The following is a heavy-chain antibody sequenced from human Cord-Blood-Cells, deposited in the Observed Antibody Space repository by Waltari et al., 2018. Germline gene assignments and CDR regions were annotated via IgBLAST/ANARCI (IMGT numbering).Heavy chain of an antibody. J-gene: IGHJ3*02. CDR3: ARAELGIYAFDI. CDR1: GYTFTSYY. Sequence: QVQLVQSGAEVKKPGASVKVSCKASGYTFTSYYMHWVRQAHGQGLEWMGIINRDGGSTIYAQKFQGRVTMTRDTSTSTVYMELGSLRSEDTAVYYCARAELGIYAFDIWGQGTMVTVSS. D-gene: IGHD7-27*01. CDR2: INRDGGST. V-gene: IGHV1-46*01.